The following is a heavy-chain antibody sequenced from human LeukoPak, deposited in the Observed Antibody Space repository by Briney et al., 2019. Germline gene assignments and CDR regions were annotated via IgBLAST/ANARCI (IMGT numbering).Heavy chain of an antibody. CDR1: GGSISSGSYY. D-gene: IGHD5-18*01. CDR3: ARTTEGGYTYNYFYYYYMDV. V-gene: IGHV4-61*02. Sequence: PSETLSLTCTVSGGSISSGSYYWSWIRQPAGKGLEWIGRIYTSGSTNYNPSLKSRVTISVDTSKNQFSLKLSSVTAADTAVYYCARTTEGGYTYNYFYYYYMDVWGKGTTVTISS. J-gene: IGHJ6*03. CDR2: IYTSGST.